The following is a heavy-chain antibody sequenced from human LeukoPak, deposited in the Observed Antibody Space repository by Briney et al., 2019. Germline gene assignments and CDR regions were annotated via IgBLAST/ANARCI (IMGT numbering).Heavy chain of an antibody. V-gene: IGHV1-2*02. CDR3: ARMKPGTFDY. CDR2: INPNSGGT. CDR1: GYTFTGYY. Sequence: ASVNVFCKASGYTFTGYYMHWVRQAPRQGLEWRGWINPNSGGTNYAQKFQGRVTMTRDTSISTAYMALSRLRSDDTAVYYCARMKPGTFDYWGQGTLVTVSS. J-gene: IGHJ4*02. D-gene: IGHD1-1*01.